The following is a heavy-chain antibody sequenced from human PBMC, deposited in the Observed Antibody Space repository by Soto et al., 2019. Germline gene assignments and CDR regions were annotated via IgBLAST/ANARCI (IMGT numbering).Heavy chain of an antibody. D-gene: IGHD6-19*01. V-gene: IGHV3-49*04. CDR1: GVTVGYSA. CDR3: TGAPYTRGWWVPPGVDY. Sequence: GGSLKLASTASGVTVGYSAMNWVRQAPGKGLEWVGFIEGKAYGGTTEYAASVIGRFSISRDDSESIAYLQMNSLKTEDTAVYYCTGAPYTRGWWVPPGVDYWGQGVLVTVPS. CDR2: IEGKAYGGTT. J-gene: IGHJ4*02.